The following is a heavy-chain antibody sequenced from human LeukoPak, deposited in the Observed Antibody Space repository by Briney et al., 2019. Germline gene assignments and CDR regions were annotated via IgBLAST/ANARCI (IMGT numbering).Heavy chain of an antibody. J-gene: IGHJ2*01. CDR1: GGSISSYY. CDR3: ARDHYDSSGYSLYWYFDL. D-gene: IGHD3-22*01. CDR2: IYYSGST. Sequence: SETLSLTCTVSGGSISSYYWSWIRQPPGKGLEWIGYIYYSGSTNYNPSLKSRVTISVGTSKNQFSLKLSSVTAADTAVNYCARDHYDSSGYSLYWYFDLWGRGTLVTVSS. V-gene: IGHV4-59*01.